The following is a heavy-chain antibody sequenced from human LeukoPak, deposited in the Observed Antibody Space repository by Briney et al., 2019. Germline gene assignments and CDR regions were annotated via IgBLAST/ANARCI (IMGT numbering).Heavy chain of an antibody. CDR1: GFTFSSYA. V-gene: IGHV3-30-3*01. Sequence: PGGSLRLSCAASGFTFSSYAMHWVRQAPGKGLEWVAVISYDGSNKYYADSVKGRFTISRDNAKNSLYLQMNSLRAEDTAVYYCARDRDNWNPPGDYWGQGTLVTVSS. D-gene: IGHD1-20*01. J-gene: IGHJ4*02. CDR3: ARDRDNWNPPGDY. CDR2: ISYDGSNK.